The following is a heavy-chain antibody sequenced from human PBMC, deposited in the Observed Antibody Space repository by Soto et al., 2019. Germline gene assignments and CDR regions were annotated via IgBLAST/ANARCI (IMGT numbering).Heavy chain of an antibody. V-gene: IGHV1-2*02. D-gene: IGHD2-21*02. CDR2: ISPKSGGT. Sequence: ASVKVSCKASGGTFSSYAISWVRQAPGQGFEWVGRISPKSGGTNYAQKFQGRVSMTWDTSLKTAYMELSSLISEDTAVYYCARPPGYISDWHYFDLWGQGTLVTVSS. CDR3: ARPPGYISDWHYFDL. CDR1: GGTFSSYA. J-gene: IGHJ4*02.